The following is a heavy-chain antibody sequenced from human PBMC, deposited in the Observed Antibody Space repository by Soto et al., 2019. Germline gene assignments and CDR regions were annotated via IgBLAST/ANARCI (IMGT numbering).Heavy chain of an antibody. J-gene: IGHJ4*02. CDR1: GFTFSSHW. D-gene: IGHD2-15*01. Sequence: EVQLVESGGGLVQPGGSLRLSCEASGFTFSSHWMHWVRQIPGKGLVWLSRINSDGSSTKYADSVKGRFTISRDNAKNTLYLQMNSLRAAETAVYYCVRGCSGGTCYFHWGQGTLVTVSS. V-gene: IGHV3-74*03. CDR2: INSDGSST. CDR3: VRGCSGGTCYFH.